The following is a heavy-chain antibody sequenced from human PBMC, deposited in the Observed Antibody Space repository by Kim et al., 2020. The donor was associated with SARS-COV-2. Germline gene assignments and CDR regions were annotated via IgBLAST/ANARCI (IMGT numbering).Heavy chain of an antibody. CDR1: GYTFTSYG. V-gene: IGHV1-18*04. J-gene: IGHJ4*02. D-gene: IGHD2-2*01. Sequence: ASVKVSCKASGYTFTSYGISWVRQAPGQGLEWMGWISAYNGNTNYAQKLQGRVTMTTDTSTSTAYMELRSLRSDDTAVYYCARDADIVVVPAAIQFDYWGQGTLVTVSS. CDR2: ISAYNGNT. CDR3: ARDADIVVVPAAIQFDY.